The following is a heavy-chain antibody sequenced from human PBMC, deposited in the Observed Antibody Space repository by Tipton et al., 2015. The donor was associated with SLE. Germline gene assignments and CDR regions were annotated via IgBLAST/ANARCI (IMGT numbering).Heavy chain of an antibody. D-gene: IGHD5-18*01. Sequence: GLVKPSETLSLICTVSGGSISGYYWSWIRQPPGKGLEWIGCMYYSGSTNYNPSLKSRVTISVDTSKNQFSLKLSSVTAADTAVYYCARRFSYGYKGAFDIWGQGTMVTVSS. CDR2: MYYSGST. CDR3: ARRFSYGYKGAFDI. CDR1: GGSISGYY. J-gene: IGHJ3*02. V-gene: IGHV4-59*12.